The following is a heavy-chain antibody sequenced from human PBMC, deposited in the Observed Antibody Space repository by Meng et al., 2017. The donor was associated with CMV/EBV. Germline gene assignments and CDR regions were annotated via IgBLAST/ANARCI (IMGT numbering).Heavy chain of an antibody. CDR1: GGSFSGNY. CDR2: INHSGST. CDR3: ARGRYCSSTSCYGMDV. J-gene: IGHJ6*02. V-gene: IGHV4-34*01. Sequence: SETLSLTCAVHGGSFSGNYWSWIRQLPGKGLEWIGEINHSGSTNYNPSLKSRVTISVDTSKNQFSLKLSSVTAADTAVYYCARGRYCSSTSCYGMDVWGQGTTVTVSS. D-gene: IGHD2-2*01.